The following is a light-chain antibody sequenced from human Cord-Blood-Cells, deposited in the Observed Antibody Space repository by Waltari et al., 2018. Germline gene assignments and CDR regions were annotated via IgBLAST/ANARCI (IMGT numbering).Light chain of an antibody. CDR1: QSVSSSY. V-gene: IGKV3-20*01. Sequence: EIVLTQSPGTLSLFPGARATLSCRASQSVSSSYLAWYQQKPGQAPRLLIYGASSRATGIPDRFSGSGSGTDFTLTISRLEPEDFAVYYCQQYGSSPTFGQGTKVEIK. CDR3: QQYGSSPT. CDR2: GAS. J-gene: IGKJ1*01.